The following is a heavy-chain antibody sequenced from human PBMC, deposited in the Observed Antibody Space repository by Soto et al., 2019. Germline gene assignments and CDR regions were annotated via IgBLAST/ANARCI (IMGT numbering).Heavy chain of an antibody. CDR3: ARGASSVTTFYFDH. Sequence: QVQVVQSGAEVKKPGASVKVSCKASGYTFTSYAMHWVRQAPGQRLEWMGWINPGNGNTKNSQKFQGRVTITRDTFASTAYMELSSLRSEDPAVYYCARGASSVTTFYFDHWGRGTLVTVSS. D-gene: IGHD4-17*01. CDR1: GYTFTSYA. CDR2: INPGNGNT. V-gene: IGHV1-3*01. J-gene: IGHJ2*01.